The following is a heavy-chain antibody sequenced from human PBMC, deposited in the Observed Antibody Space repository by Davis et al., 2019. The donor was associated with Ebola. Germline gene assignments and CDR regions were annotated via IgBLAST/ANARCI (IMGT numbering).Heavy chain of an antibody. CDR1: GGSISSHY. Sequence: SETLSLTCTVSGGSISSHYWSWIRQSPGKGLEWIGYIHYSGSTNSNPSLKSRVTMSVDTSKNQFPLKLSSVTAADTAVYYCATQYSNGWFDPWGQGTLVTVSS. V-gene: IGHV4-59*11. CDR3: ATQYSNGWFDP. J-gene: IGHJ5*02. CDR2: IHYSGST. D-gene: IGHD4-11*01.